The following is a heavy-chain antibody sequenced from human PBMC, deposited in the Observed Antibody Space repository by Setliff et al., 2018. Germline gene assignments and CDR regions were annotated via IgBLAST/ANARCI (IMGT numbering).Heavy chain of an antibody. CDR1: GFAFDNFA. CDR2: LTPNGAYT. V-gene: IGHV3-23*01. D-gene: IGHD3-3*01. CDR3: ARGYYDFWSGIIPPFAN. Sequence: GGSLRLSCAASGFAFDNFAMNWVRQAPGKGLEWVAALTPNGAYTYYADSVRGRFTISRDNAKNSLYLQMNSLRVEDTAVYYCARGYYDFWSGIIPPFANWGQGTLVTVSS. J-gene: IGHJ4*02.